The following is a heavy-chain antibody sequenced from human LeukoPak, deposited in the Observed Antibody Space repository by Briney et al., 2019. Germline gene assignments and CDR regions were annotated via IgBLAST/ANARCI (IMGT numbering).Heavy chain of an antibody. J-gene: IGHJ6*03. D-gene: IGHD3-10*01. CDR2: MNPNSGNT. CDR1: GYTFTGYY. CDR3: ARVPGGYYGSGSYIPYYYYYYYMDV. V-gene: IGHV1-8*02. Sequence: ASVKVSCKASGYTFTGYYMHWVRQAPGQGLEWMGWMNPNSGNTGYAQKFQGRVTMTRNTSISTAYMELSSLRSEDTAVYYCARVPGGYYGSGSYIPYYYYYYYMDVWGKGTTVTVSS.